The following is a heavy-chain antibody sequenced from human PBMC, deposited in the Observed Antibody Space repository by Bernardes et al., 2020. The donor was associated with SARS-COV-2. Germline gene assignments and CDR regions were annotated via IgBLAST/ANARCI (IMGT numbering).Heavy chain of an antibody. J-gene: IGHJ6*02. CDR2: IYYTGST. V-gene: IGHV4-61*03. CDR1: GGSTSLYSSYY. Sequence: SETLSLSCTISGGSTSLYSSYYWSWIRQSPREGLEWIGYIYYTGSTNYNPSLKSRVTISLDTSKHHFSLRLRSVSAADTAVYYCARGRVRYGMDVWGQGTTVIVS. CDR3: ARGRVRYGMDV.